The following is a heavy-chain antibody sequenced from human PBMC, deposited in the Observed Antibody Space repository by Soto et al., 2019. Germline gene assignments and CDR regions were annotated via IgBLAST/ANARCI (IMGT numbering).Heavy chain of an antibody. Sequence: QVQLQESGPGLVQPSGTLSLTCAVSGDSITGDNWWSWVRQPPGKGLEWIGEMHHCGATNYNPSLKIRVTISVNKSKNQFSLKLNSVTAADTAMFYCATQGFYRMGVWGRGTTVPVSS. V-gene: IGHV4-4*02. J-gene: IGHJ6*02. CDR2: MHHCGAT. CDR3: ATQGFYRMGV. CDR1: GDSITGDNW.